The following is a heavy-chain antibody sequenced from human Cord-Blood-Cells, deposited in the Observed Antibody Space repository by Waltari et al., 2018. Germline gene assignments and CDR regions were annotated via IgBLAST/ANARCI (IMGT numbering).Heavy chain of an antibody. D-gene: IGHD3-3*01. CDR3: ATSRSFWSGYYYYYYMDV. Sequence: QVQLQQWGAGLLKPSETLSLTCAVYGGSFSGYYWSWFRKPPGKGLEWIGEINHRGSTNYNPSLKSRVTISVDTSKKQFSLKLSSVTAADTAVYYCATSRSFWSGYYYYYYMDVWGKGTTVTVSS. CDR1: GGSFSGYY. J-gene: IGHJ6*03. V-gene: IGHV4-34*01. CDR2: INHRGST.